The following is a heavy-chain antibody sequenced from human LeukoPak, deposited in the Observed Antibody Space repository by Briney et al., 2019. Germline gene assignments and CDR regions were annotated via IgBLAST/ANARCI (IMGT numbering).Heavy chain of an antibody. CDR2: ISSSSSYI. CDR3: AIHYDILTGYYTAFDY. Sequence: GGSLRLSCAASGFTFSSYSMNWVRQAPGKGLEWVSSISSSSSYIYYADSVKGRFTISRDNSKNTLYLQMNSLRAEDTAVYYCAIHYDILTGYYTAFDYWGQGTLVTVSS. D-gene: IGHD3-9*01. J-gene: IGHJ4*02. CDR1: GFTFSSYS. V-gene: IGHV3-21*04.